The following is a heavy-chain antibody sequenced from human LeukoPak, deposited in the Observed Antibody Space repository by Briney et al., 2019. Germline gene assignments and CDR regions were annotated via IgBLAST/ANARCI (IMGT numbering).Heavy chain of an antibody. Sequence: GGSLRLSFAASGFTSGGYAMTWVRQGPGKGLEWVSIISGSGGSTYYADSVKGRFTISRDNSKNTLYLQMNSLRAEDTAVYYCAKDLQGSSRYSPDYWGQGTLVTVSS. J-gene: IGHJ4*02. V-gene: IGHV3-23*01. CDR1: GFTSGGYA. CDR2: ISGSGGST. D-gene: IGHD6-13*01. CDR3: AKDLQGSSRYSPDY.